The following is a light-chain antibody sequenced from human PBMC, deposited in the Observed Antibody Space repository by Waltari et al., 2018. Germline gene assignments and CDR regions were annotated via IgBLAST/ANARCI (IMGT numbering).Light chain of an antibody. Sequence: DIQMTQSPSSLSASVGDRVTITCRASQSSTSFLNWYHHKPGKAPKRLIYAASSLPSGVPSRFSGSGSGTDFTLTISSLQPEDFATYYCQQSYTTPWTFGQGTKVEIK. CDR3: QQSYTTPWT. V-gene: IGKV1-39*01. CDR2: AAS. J-gene: IGKJ1*01. CDR1: QSSTSF.